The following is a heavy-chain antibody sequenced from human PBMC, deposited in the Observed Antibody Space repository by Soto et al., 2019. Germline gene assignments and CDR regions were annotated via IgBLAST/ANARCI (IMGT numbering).Heavy chain of an antibody. CDR1: GFTFSSYA. Sequence: EVQLLESGGGLVQPGGSLRLSCAASGFTFSSYAMSWVRQAPGKGLEWVSAISGSGGSTYYADSVKGRFTISRDNSKNTLYLQMSRVRAEDAAVYYCTASSGWYNAFDIWGQGTMVTVSS. V-gene: IGHV3-23*01. CDR2: ISGSGGST. J-gene: IGHJ3*02. D-gene: IGHD6-19*01. CDR3: TASSGWYNAFDI.